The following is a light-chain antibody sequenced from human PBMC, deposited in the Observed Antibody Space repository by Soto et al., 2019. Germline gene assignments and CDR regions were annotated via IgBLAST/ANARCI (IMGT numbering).Light chain of an antibody. CDR1: QDINIY. CDR2: AAS. J-gene: IGKJ4*01. V-gene: IGKV1-27*01. Sequence: DIQMTQSPSSLSASVGDRVTITCRAGQDINIYLAWYQQKPGKVPKLLISAASTLQSGVPSRFSGSGSGTDFTLTISSLQPEDVATYYCQKYDDAPLTFCGGTKVEIK. CDR3: QKYDDAPLT.